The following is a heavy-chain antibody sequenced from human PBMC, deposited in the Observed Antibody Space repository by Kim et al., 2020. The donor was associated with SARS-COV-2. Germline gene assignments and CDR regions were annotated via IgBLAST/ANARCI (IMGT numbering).Heavy chain of an antibody. V-gene: IGHV1-18*01. D-gene: IGHD6-13*01. Sequence: ASVKVSCKASDYTFTIYGISWVRQAPGQGLEWMGWINADNGVTNYAQNLQCRFTMTADTSTSTVYVELRSLRSDDTAVYYCARGWLDVWGQGTTVTVSS. CDR1: DYTFTIYG. CDR2: INADNGVT. CDR3: ARGWLDV. J-gene: IGHJ6*02.